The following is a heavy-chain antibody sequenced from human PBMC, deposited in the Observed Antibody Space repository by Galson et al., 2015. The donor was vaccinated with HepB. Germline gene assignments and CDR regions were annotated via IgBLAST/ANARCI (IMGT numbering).Heavy chain of an antibody. CDR2: IRSKAYGGTT. CDR1: GFTFGDYA. J-gene: IGHJ4*02. V-gene: IGHV3-49*03. D-gene: IGHD6-19*01. Sequence: SLRLSCAASGFTFGDYAMSWFRQAPGKGLEWVGFIRSKAYGGTTEYAASVKGRFTISRDDSKSIAYLQMNSLKTEDTAVYYCTRPSYSSGWLFDYWGQGTLVTVSS. CDR3: TRPSYSSGWLFDY.